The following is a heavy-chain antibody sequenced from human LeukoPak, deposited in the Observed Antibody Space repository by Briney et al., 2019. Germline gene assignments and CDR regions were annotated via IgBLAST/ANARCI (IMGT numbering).Heavy chain of an antibody. V-gene: IGHV3-21*01. CDR1: GFTFSTYS. CDR3: ARDRGYYDSSGGFDY. J-gene: IGHJ4*02. CDR2: ISSSSSYL. D-gene: IGHD3-22*01. Sequence: PGGSLRLSCAASGFTFSTYSMIWVRQAPGKGLEWVSSISSSSSYLYYADPMKGRFTISRDNAKNSLYLQMNSLRAEDTAVYYCARDRGYYDSSGGFDYWGQGTLVTVSS.